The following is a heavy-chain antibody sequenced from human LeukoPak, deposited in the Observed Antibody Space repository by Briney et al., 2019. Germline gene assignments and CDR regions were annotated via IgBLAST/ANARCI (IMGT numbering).Heavy chain of an antibody. CDR2: IYSGGST. CDR1: GFIVSSYY. CDR3: ARSYSNHRFGMDV. Sequence: GGSLRLSCAASGFIVSSYYMTWVRQAPGKGLEWVSVIYSGGSTYYADSMKGRFAISRDSSKNTIFLQMNSLRVEDTAVYYCARSYSNHRFGMDVWGQGTTVTVS. V-gene: IGHV3-66*01. D-gene: IGHD4-11*01. J-gene: IGHJ6*02.